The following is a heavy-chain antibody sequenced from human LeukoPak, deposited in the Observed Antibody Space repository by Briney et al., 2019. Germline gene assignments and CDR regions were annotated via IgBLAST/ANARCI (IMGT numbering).Heavy chain of an antibody. CDR1: GFTFSSYT. V-gene: IGHV3-21*01. CDR2: ISGGGSYI. D-gene: IGHD2-2*03. J-gene: IGHJ4*02. CDR3: ARDGYCNSIRCFDY. Sequence: PGGSLRLSCAASGFTFSSYTMNWVRQAPGKGLEWVSSISGGGSYIYYADSVKGRFTISRDNTKNSVYLQMNGLRAEDTAIYYCARDGYCNSIRCFDYWGQGTLVTVSS.